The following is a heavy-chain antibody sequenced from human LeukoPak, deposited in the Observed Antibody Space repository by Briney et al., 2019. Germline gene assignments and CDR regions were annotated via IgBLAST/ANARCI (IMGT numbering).Heavy chain of an antibody. CDR1: GGSISSGGYY. V-gene: IGHV4-31*03. J-gene: IGHJ4*02. Sequence: SETLSLTCTVSGGSISSGGYYWSWIRQHPGKGLEWIGYIYYNGSTYYNPSLKSRVTISVDTSKNQFSLKLSSVTAADTAVYYCAATYHPQSGFDYWGQGTLVTVSS. CDR3: AATYHPQSGFDY. CDR2: IYYNGST. D-gene: IGHD5-24*01.